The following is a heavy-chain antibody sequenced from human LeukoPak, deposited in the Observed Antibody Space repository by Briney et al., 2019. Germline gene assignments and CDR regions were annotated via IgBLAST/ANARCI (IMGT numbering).Heavy chain of an antibody. CDR3: ARCTTGRTFGSLREIKRSREIDY. D-gene: IGHD1-1*01. Sequence: GGSLRLSCAASGFTFSSYWMSWVRQAPGKGLEWVANIKEDGSEKRDVDSVKGRFTISRDNAKNSLYLQMNSLRVEDTAVYYCARCTTGRTFGSLREIKRSREIDYWGQGTLVTVSS. J-gene: IGHJ4*02. CDR1: GFTFSSYW. V-gene: IGHV3-7*01. CDR2: IKEDGSEK.